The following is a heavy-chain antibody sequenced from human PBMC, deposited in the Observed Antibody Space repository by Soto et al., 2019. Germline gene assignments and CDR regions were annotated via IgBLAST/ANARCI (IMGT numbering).Heavy chain of an antibody. CDR3: ASSRYCMMTSCHPSSFGYYYYGMDV. J-gene: IGHJ6*02. V-gene: IGHV1-69*12. D-gene: IGHD2-2*01. CDR2: IIPIFGTA. CDR1: GGTFSSYA. Sequence: QVQLVQSGAEVKKPGSSVKVSCKASGGTFSSYAISWVRQAPGQGLEWMGGIIPIFGTANYAQKIQGRVTITADESPSTAYMELRSLRSEDTAVYYCASSRYCMMTSCHPSSFGYYYYGMDVWCQGTTVTVSS.